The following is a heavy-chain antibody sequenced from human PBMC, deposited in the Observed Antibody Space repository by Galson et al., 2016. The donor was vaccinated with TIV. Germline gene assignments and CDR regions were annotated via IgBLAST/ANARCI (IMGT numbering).Heavy chain of an antibody. CDR3: ARSAAFGTSIWYVFDY. V-gene: IGHV3-33*01. CDR2: IGYDGITK. Sequence: SLRLSCAVSGFSLNDYGTHWVRQAPGKGLEWVAVIGYDGITKYYADSVNGRFTISRDTSTNTLSLRMDSLIGEDTAMYYCARSAAFGTSIWYVFDYWVQGSMVTVSS. CDR1: GFSLNDYG. D-gene: IGHD3-3*02. J-gene: IGHJ4*02.